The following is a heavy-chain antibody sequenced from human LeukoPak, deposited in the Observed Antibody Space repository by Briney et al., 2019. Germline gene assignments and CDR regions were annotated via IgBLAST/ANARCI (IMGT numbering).Heavy chain of an antibody. CDR1: GFTFSSYW. D-gene: IGHD3-10*01. CDR3: ARDSTSRYYYYGMDV. V-gene: IGHV3-53*04. CDR2: IYSGGST. J-gene: IGHJ6*02. Sequence: GGSLRLSCAASGFTFSSYWMSWVRQAPGKGLEWVSVIYSGGSTYYADSVKGRFTISRHNSKNTLYLQMNSLRAEDTAVYYCARDSTSRYYYYGMDVWGQGTTVTVSS.